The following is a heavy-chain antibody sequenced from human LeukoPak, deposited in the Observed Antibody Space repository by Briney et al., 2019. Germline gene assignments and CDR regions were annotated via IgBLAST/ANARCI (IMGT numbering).Heavy chain of an antibody. V-gene: IGHV1-18*01. CDR1: GYTFTSYG. CDR3: ARVSVVVDNTVYYYMDV. CDR2: ISAYNGNT. D-gene: IGHD2-15*01. Sequence: GASVKVSCKASGYTFTSYGISWVRQAPGQGLEWMGWISAYNGNTNYAQKLQGRVTMTTDTSTSTAYMELRSLRSDDTAVYYCARVSVVVDNTVYYYMDVWGKGTTVTVSS. J-gene: IGHJ6*03.